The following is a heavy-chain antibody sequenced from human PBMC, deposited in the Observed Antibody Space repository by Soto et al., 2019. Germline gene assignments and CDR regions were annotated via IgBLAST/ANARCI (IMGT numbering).Heavy chain of an antibody. CDR1: VGPFSPFG. J-gene: IGHJ4*02. CDR3: AKSAPMDAGDKYYYDF. V-gene: IGHV1-69*13. Sequence: SVKVSCKAPVGPFSPFGISWVRQAPGQGLEWMGGIIPFFGTARYSQKFEDRITITADESTNTVYMELRSLTSEDTAIYYCAKSAPMDAGDKYYYDFWGQGALVTVSS. CDR2: IIPFFGTA. D-gene: IGHD4-17*01.